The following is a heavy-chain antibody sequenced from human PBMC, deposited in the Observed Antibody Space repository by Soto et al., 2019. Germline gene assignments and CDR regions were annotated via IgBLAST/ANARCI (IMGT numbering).Heavy chain of an antibody. D-gene: IGHD3-22*01. V-gene: IGHV1-3*01. CDR3: ARDPTYYYDSSGSGGDY. Sequence: QVQLVQSGAEVKKPGASVKVSCKASGYTFTSYAMHWVRQAPGQRLEWMGWINAGNGNTKYSQKFQGRVTITRDTSASTAYMELSSLRSEDTAVYYCARDPTYYYDSSGSGGDYWGQGTLVTVSS. J-gene: IGHJ4*02. CDR1: GYTFTSYA. CDR2: INAGNGNT.